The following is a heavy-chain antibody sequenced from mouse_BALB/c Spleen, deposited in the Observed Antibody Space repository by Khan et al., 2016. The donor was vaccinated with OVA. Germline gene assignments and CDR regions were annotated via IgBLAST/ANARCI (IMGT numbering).Heavy chain of an antibody. CDR2: INPSNSYT. CDR1: GYTFTSYT. D-gene: IGHD2-14*01. V-gene: IGHV1-4*01. CDR3: AGEVAYYRSEGWFAY. Sequence: VELVESGAELARPGASVKMSCKASGYTFTSYTMHWIKQRPGQGLEWIGYINPSNSYTNYNQKFKDKATLTADKSSSTAYMQLSSLTSEDSAVYYCAGEVAYYRSEGWFAYWGQGTLVTVSA. J-gene: IGHJ3*01.